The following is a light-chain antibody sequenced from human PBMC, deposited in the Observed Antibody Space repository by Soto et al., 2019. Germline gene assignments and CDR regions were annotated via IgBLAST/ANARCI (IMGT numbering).Light chain of an antibody. CDR1: QGISNY. Sequence: DIQMTQSPSSLSASVGDRVTITCRASQGISNYLAWYQQKPGKVPKLLVYAASTLQSGVPSRFSGSGSGTDINLTIRSMQPEDVATYYCQKYNSAPCTFGPGTKVDIK. V-gene: IGKV1-27*01. CDR2: AAS. J-gene: IGKJ3*01. CDR3: QKYNSAPCT.